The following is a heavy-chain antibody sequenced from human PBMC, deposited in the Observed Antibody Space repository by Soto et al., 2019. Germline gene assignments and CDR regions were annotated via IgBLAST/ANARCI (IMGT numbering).Heavy chain of an antibody. D-gene: IGHD1-1*01. Sequence: SETLSLTCTVSGGSVSSGSYYWSWIRQPPGKGLEWIGYIYYSGSTNYNPSLKSRVTISVDTSKNQFSLKLSSVTAADTAVYYCASNRVHLNWFDPWGQGTLVTVSS. CDR3: ASNRVHLNWFDP. CDR2: IYYSGST. J-gene: IGHJ5*02. CDR1: GGSVSSGSYY. V-gene: IGHV4-61*01.